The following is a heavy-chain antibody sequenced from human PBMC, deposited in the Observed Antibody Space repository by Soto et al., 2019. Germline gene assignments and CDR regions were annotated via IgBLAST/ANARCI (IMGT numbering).Heavy chain of an antibody. CDR3: ANYRSRGSNPAGAFEL. Sequence: PGGSLRLSCADSGFTFSTYAMTWIRQAPGKGLECVSSITHRGDTTYSAASVKGRSTISGDNSKNRLYLQVKSLRVEDTAVYYCANYRSRGSNPAGAFELWGLGTLVTVSS. V-gene: IGHV3-23*01. D-gene: IGHD1-26*01. CDR2: ITHRGDTT. CDR1: GFTFSTYA. J-gene: IGHJ3*01.